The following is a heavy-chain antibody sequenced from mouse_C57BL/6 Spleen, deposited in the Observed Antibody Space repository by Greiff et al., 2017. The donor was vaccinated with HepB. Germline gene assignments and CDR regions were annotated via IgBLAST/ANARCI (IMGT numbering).Heavy chain of an antibody. CDR2: IDPETGGT. V-gene: IGHV1-15*01. D-gene: IGHD1-2*01. J-gene: IGHJ2*01. CDR1: GYTFTDYE. CDR3: TRDTTAFDY. Sequence: VKLMESGAELVRPGASVTLSCKASGYTFTDYEMHWVKQTPVHGLEWIGAIDPETGGTAYNQKFKGKAILTADKSSSTAYMELRSLTSEDSAVYYCTRDTTAFDYWGQGTTLTVSS.